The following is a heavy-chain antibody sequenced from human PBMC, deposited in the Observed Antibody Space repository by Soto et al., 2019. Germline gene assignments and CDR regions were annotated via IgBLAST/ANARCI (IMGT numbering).Heavy chain of an antibody. CDR1: GFTFSSSA. CDR2: IGGTGVAK. J-gene: IGHJ4*02. D-gene: IGHD1-26*01. Sequence: DVQLLESGGALVQPGGSLRLSCVASGFTFSSSAMNWVRQAPGKGLEWVSTIGGTGVAKYYADSVKGRFTISRDNSNNTVFLQMNSLRAEDAAVYFCAKDRSPGATTWNVYWGQGTLVTVSS. CDR3: AKDRSPGATTWNVY. V-gene: IGHV3-23*01.